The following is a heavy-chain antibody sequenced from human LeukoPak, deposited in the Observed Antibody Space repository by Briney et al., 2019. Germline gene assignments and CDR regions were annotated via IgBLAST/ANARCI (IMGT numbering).Heavy chain of an antibody. J-gene: IGHJ4*02. CDR3: ARQRLLWFGESNSGFDY. V-gene: IGHV4-59*08. CDR2: IYYSGST. Sequence: SETLSLTCTVSGGSISSYYWSWIRQPPGKELEWIGYIYYSGSTDYNPSLKSRVTISVDTFNNQFSLRLSSVTAADTAVYYCARQRLLWFGESNSGFDYWGQGTLVTVSS. CDR1: GGSISSYY. D-gene: IGHD3-10*01.